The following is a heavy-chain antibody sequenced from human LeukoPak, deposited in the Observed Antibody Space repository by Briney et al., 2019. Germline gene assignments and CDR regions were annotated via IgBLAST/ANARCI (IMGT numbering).Heavy chain of an antibody. CDR2: IYTSGST. D-gene: IGHD5-18*01. V-gene: IGHV4-4*07. CDR1: GGSISSYY. J-gene: IGHJ4*02. Sequence: PSETLSLTCTVSGGSISSYYGSWIRQPAGKGLEWIGRIYTSGSTNYNPSLKSRVTMSVDTSKNQFSLKLSSVTAADTAVYYCARDRRGYSSPDFDSWGQGTLVTVSS. CDR3: ARDRRGYSSPDFDS.